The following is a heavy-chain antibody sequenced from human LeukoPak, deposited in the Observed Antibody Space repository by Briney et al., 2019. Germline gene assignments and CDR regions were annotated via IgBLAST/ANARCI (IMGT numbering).Heavy chain of an antibody. CDR3: ARLPTGYPNWFDA. Sequence: ASETLSLTCTVSGXSISSSYSYNWGWIRRPPGKGLEWIAAIHYSGSTYYNPSLQSRVTQSVDTSKNQFSLSLISVTAADTAVYYCARLPTGYPNWFDAWGQGTLVTVSS. J-gene: IGHJ5*02. CDR2: IHYSGST. D-gene: IGHD3-9*01. V-gene: IGHV4-39*01. CDR1: GXSISSSYSYN.